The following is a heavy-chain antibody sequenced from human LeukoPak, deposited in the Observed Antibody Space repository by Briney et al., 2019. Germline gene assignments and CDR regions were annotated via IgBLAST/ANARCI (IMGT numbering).Heavy chain of an antibody. Sequence: GESLKISCKGSGYTFHSYWIAWVRQMPGKGLEWMGIIYPGDSDTRYSPSFQGQVTISADKSISTAYLQWSSLRASDTAMYYCARWGEMATIPGNYWGQGTLVTVSS. V-gene: IGHV5-51*01. J-gene: IGHJ4*02. D-gene: IGHD5-24*01. CDR2: IYPGDSDT. CDR3: ARWGEMATIPGNY. CDR1: GYTFHSYW.